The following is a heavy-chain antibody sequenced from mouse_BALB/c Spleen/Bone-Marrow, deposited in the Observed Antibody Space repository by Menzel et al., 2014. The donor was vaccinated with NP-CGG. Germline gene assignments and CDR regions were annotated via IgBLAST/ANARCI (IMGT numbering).Heavy chain of an antibody. CDR2: SRSKAKDYTT. J-gene: IGHJ3*01. CDR3: ARDVGYGNYFVY. CDR1: GFTFSDFY. Sequence: EVQRVESGGGLVQPGGSLRLSCATSGFTFSDFYMEWVRQPPGKRLEWIAASRSKAKDYTTEYSASVKGRFIVSRDTSKSILYLQMNALRAEDTAIYYCARDVGYGNYFVYWGQGTLVTVSA. D-gene: IGHD2-10*02. V-gene: IGHV7-1*02.